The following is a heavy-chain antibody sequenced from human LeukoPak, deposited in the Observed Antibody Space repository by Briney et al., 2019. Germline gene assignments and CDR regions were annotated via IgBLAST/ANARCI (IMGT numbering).Heavy chain of an antibody. J-gene: IGHJ6*04. D-gene: IGHD3-10*02. CDR2: ISSSSSYI. Sequence: GGSLRLSCAASGFTFDDYAMHWVRQAPGKGLEWVSSISSSSSYIYYADSVKGRFTISRDNAKNSLYLQMNSLRAEDTAVYYCAELGITMIGGVWGKGTTVTISS. CDR3: AELGITMIGGV. V-gene: IGHV3-21*01. CDR1: GFTFDDYA.